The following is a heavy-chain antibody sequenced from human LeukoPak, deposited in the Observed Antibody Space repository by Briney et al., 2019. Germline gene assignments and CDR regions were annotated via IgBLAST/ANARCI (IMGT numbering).Heavy chain of an antibody. V-gene: IGHV3-23*01. CDR1: GFTFRSYA. D-gene: IGHD3-3*01. J-gene: IGHJ5*02. CDR2: ISGSGGST. CDR3: AKERAGYDFWSGRGGPNWFDP. Sequence: GGSLRLSCAASGFTFRSYAMSWVRQAPGKGLEWVSAISGSGGSTYYADSVKGRFTISRDNSKNTLYLQMNSLRAEDTAVYYCAKERAGYDFWSGRGGPNWFDPWGQGTLVTVSS.